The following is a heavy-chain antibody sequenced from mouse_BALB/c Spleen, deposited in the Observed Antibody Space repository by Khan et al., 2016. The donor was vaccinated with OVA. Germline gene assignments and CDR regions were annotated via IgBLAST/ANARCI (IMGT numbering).Heavy chain of an antibody. CDR2: IDPSTGYA. Sequence: QVQLQQSGAELAKPGASLKMSCTASGYSFITYWIHWVKQRPGQGLEWIGYIDPSTGYAEYNQKFTDKATLPADKSSSTAYMQLTSLTSEDSAVYYCARRGLNGIFVYWGQGTLVTVSA. CDR1: GYSFITYW. D-gene: IGHD1-3*01. J-gene: IGHJ3*01. V-gene: IGHV1-7*01. CDR3: ARRGLNGIFVY.